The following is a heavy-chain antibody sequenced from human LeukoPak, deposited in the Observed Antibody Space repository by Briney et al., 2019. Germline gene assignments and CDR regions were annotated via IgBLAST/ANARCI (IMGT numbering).Heavy chain of an antibody. CDR2: INPNSGGT. CDR3: ARALPYSSSWYSYNYYYYMDV. CDR1: GYTFTGYY. V-gene: IGHV1-2*02. D-gene: IGHD6-13*01. J-gene: IGHJ6*03. Sequence: ASVKVSCKASGYTFTGYYMHWVRQAPGQGLEWTGWINPNSGGTNYAQKFQGRVTMTRDTSISTAYMELSRLRSDDTAVYYCARALPYSSSWYSYNYYYYMDVWGKGTTVTISS.